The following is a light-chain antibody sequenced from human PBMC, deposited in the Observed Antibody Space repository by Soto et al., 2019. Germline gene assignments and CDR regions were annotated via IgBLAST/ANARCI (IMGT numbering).Light chain of an antibody. V-gene: IGLV2-14*01. CDR1: SSDVGAYKY. J-gene: IGLJ1*01. CDR3: NSYAGDIIRFV. Sequence: QYALTQPASVGGSPGDSVTIACTGTSSDVGAYKYVSWYQQHPGKAPKLMIYEVSNRPSGVSNRFSGSKSGNTASLTISGLQADDEADYYCNSYAGDIIRFVFGHGTKVTXL. CDR2: EVS.